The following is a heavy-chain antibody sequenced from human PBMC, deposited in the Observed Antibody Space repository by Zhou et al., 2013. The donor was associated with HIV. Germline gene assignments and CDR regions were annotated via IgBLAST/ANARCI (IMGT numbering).Heavy chain of an antibody. CDR3: AREKLPDVMSEHFYYGVDV. CDR1: GGTFRSHG. J-gene: IGHJ6*01. V-gene: IGHV1-69*05. D-gene: IGHD3-3*02. CDR2: IIPIFGTS. Sequence: QVQLVQSGAEMKKPGSSVKVSCEASGGTFRSHGISWVRQAPGQGLEWMGGIIPIFGTSDYARKFRGRVTITTDESTSTAYMELRSLKSEDTAIYYCAREKLPDVMSEHFYYGVDVWGQGTTVTVSA.